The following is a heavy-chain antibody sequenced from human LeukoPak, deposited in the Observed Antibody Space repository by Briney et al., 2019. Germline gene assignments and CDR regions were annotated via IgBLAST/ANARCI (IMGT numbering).Heavy chain of an antibody. Sequence: GGSLRLSCAASGFTVSSNYMGWVRQAPGKGLEWVSVIYSGGSTYYADSVKGRFTISRDNSKNTLYLQMNSLRAEDTAVYYCAREGAWSGNFDYWGQGTLVTVSS. CDR2: IYSGGST. CDR1: GFTVSSNY. V-gene: IGHV3-53*01. D-gene: IGHD3-3*01. J-gene: IGHJ4*02. CDR3: AREGAWSGNFDY.